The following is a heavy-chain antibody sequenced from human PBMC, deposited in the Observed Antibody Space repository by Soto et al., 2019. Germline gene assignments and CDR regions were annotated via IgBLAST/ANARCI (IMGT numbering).Heavy chain of an antibody. CDR2: ISGYNGDT. J-gene: IGHJ6*02. CDR1: GYTFTRYG. D-gene: IGHD2-8*01. V-gene: IGHV1-18*01. Sequence: QGHLVQSGAEVKKPGASVKLSCKASGYTFTRYGISWVRQAPGQGLEWMGWISGYNGDTNYAQNLQDRVTMTIDTSTNTAYMELRSLTSDDTAVYYCAKNGQPPYYYYGLDVWGQGTTVTVSS. CDR3: AKNGQPPYYYYGLDV.